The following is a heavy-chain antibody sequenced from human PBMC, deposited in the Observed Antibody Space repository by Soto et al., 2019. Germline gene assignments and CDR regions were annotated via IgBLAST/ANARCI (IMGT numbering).Heavy chain of an antibody. CDR2: IRGRSKKFAT. CDR3: TARGGDTLQDI. D-gene: IGHD4-17*01. CDR1: GFNFSDSA. V-gene: IGHV3-73*01. Sequence: EVQLVESGGGLVQPGGSLKVSCAGLGFNFSDSALHWVRQPSGKGLEWIGRIRGRSKKFATSYATSVRGRFSLSRDVSRNTAYLQMNSMRDDDTGVYFCTARGGDTLQDIWGQGTLVTVSS. J-gene: IGHJ4*02.